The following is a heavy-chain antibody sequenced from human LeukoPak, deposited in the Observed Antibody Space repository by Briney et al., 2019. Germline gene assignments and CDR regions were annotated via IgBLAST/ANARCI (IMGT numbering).Heavy chain of an antibody. Sequence: PGGSLRLSCAASGFTFSGYPIHWVRQAPGKGLEWVAVISYDGSNKYYADSVKGRFTISRDNSKNTLYLQMNSLRAEDTAVYYCAREGDSSGYYLGDYYGMDVWGQGTTVTVSS. CDR2: ISYDGSNK. CDR1: GFTFSGYP. CDR3: AREGDSSGYYLGDYYGMDV. J-gene: IGHJ6*02. V-gene: IGHV3-30-3*01. D-gene: IGHD3-22*01.